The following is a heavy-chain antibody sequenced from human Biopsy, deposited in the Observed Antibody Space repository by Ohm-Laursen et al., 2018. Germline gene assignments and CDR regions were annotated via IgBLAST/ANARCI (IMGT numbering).Heavy chain of an antibody. CDR1: GFNLSAFA. Sequence: SLRLSCTASGFNLSAFALHWVRQASGRGLEWVGRIKKKSNNDATAYAESMKGRFSIFRDDSKSTSFLQMNSLKIEDTAVYFCTRSAGYGYDYWGQRILVTVSS. CDR2: IKKKSNNDAT. J-gene: IGHJ4*02. CDR3: TRSAGYGYDY. V-gene: IGHV3-73*01. D-gene: IGHD5-12*01.